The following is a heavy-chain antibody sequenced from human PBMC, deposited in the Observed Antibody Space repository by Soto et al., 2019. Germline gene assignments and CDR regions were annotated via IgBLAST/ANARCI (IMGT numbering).Heavy chain of an antibody. CDR1: GFTFSSYA. V-gene: IGHV3-23*01. Sequence: EVQLLESGGGLVQPGGSLRLSCAASGFTFSSYAMSWVRQAPGKGLEWVSAISGSGGSTYYADYVKGRFTISRDNSKNTLYLQMNSLRAEDTAVYYCARHKRGYSSGWYGSMGSWGQGTLVTVSS. CDR2: ISGSGGST. D-gene: IGHD6-19*01. CDR3: ARHKRGYSSGWYGSMGS. J-gene: IGHJ4*02.